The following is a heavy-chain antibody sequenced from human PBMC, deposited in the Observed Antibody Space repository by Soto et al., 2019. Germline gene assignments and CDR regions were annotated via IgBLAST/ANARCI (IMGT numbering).Heavy chain of an antibody. V-gene: IGHV4-39*01. CDR1: GGSISSSTYY. CDR2: IYYGGRP. CDR3: ARQSGSGYYTVAY. D-gene: IGHD3-22*01. Sequence: NPSETLSLTCTVSGGSISSSTYYWGWIRQPPGQGLEWIGNIYYGGRPYYNPSLKSRVTVSVDTSKNQFSLKLSSVTAADTTVYYCARQSGSGYYTVAYWGQGTLVTVSS. J-gene: IGHJ4*02.